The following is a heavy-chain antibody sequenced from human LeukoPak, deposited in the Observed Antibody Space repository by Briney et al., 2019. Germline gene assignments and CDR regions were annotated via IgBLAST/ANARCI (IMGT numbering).Heavy chain of an antibody. CDR3: ARDRLLWVGWTFDY. J-gene: IGHJ4*02. CDR2: IWYDGSNK. D-gene: IGHD2-21*01. Sequence: GGSLRLSCAASGFTFSSYGMHWVRQAPGKGLEWVAVIWYDGSNKYYADSVKGRFTISRDNSKNTLYLQMNSLRAEDTAVYYCARDRLLWVGWTFDYWGQGTLVTVSS. CDR1: GFTFSSYG. V-gene: IGHV3-33*01.